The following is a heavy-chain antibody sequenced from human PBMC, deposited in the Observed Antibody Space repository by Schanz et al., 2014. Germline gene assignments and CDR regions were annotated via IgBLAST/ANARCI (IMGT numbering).Heavy chain of an antibody. CDR1: GFTFEDYT. J-gene: IGHJ4*02. V-gene: IGHV3-43*01. Sequence: ELKLVESGGAVVRPGGSLRLSCAASGFTFEDYTIHCVRQRLGKGLEWVGRISWHGDDTDYADSVKDRFTISRDNSKSSLYLHMHSLRPEDTAFYFCTKDSGLTYFDSWGQGTLVTVSS. CDR3: TKDSGLTYFDS. CDR2: ISWHGDDT.